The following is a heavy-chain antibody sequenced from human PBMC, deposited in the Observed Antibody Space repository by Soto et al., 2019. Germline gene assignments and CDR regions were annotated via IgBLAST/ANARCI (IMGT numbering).Heavy chain of an antibody. CDR3: ARRYYYGSGSYHD. Sequence: SETLSLTCAVYGGSFSGYYWSWIRQPPGKGLEWIGEINHSGSTNYNPSLKSRVTISVDTSKNQFSLKLSSVTAADTAVYYCARRYYYGSGSYHDWGQGTLVTVSS. CDR1: GGSFSGYY. V-gene: IGHV4-34*01. J-gene: IGHJ4*02. CDR2: INHSGST. D-gene: IGHD3-10*01.